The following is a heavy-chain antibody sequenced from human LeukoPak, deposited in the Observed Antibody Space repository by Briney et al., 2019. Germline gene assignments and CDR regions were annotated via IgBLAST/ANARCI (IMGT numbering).Heavy chain of an antibody. CDR1: GYTFTGYY. CDR3: ARGIVGATSGFDY. CDR2: INPNSGGT. D-gene: IGHD1-26*01. Sequence: ASVKVSCKASGYTFTGYYMHWVRQAPGQGLEWMGWINPNSGGTNYAQKFQGWVTMTRDTSNSTAYMELSRLRSDDTAVYYCARGIVGATSGFDYWGQGTLVTVSS. V-gene: IGHV1-2*04. J-gene: IGHJ4*02.